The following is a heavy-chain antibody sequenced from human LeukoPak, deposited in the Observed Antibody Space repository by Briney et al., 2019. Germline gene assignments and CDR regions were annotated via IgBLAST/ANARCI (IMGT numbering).Heavy chain of an antibody. D-gene: IGHD3-9*01. CDR1: GFTFCSYA. CDR2: IRSNGGST. J-gene: IGHJ5*02. Sequence: GGALRLSCSASGFTFCSYAMQWVRQAPGRGLEYVSAIRSNGGSTYYADSVKGRFTISRDNSKNTLYLQMSSLRAEDTAVYYGVKDRGVLRYFDWSLGGFDPWGQGTLVTVSS. CDR3: VKDRGVLRYFDWSLGGFDP. V-gene: IGHV3-64D*06.